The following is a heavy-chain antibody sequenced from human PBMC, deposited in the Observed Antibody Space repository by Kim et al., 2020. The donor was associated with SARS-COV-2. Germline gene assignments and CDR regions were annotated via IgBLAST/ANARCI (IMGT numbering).Heavy chain of an antibody. J-gene: IGHJ3*02. D-gene: IGHD1-26*01. CDR3: ARHRGSYYVNAFDI. V-gene: IGHV4-39*01. Sequence: NPSLKRRGTIALDTSKNQFSLKRSSVTAADTAVYYCARHRGSYYVNAFDIWGQGTMVTVSS.